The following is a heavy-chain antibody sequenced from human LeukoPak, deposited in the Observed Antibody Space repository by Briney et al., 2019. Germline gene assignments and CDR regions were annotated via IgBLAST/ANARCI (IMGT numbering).Heavy chain of an antibody. D-gene: IGHD6-19*01. CDR2: IRYDGSNK. J-gene: IGHJ4*02. CDR1: GFTFSSYG. V-gene: IGHV3-30*02. CDR3: AKGWDSSGWRTPYFDY. Sequence: GGSLRLSCAASGFTFSSYGMHWVRQAPGKGLGWVAFIRYDGSNKYYADSVKGRFTISRDNSKNTLYLQMNSLRAEDTAVYYCAKGWDSSGWRTPYFDYWGQGTLVTVSS.